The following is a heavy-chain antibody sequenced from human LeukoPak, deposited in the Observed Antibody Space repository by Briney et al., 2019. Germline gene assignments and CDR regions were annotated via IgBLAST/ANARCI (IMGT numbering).Heavy chain of an antibody. CDR2: IIDSVDNT. J-gene: IGHJ4*02. D-gene: IGHD2-8*01. Sequence: PGGSLRFSCATSGFTFSSHAMNWVRQAPGKGLEWVSGIIDSVDNTHYADSVKGRFTISRDSPKSTLYLQMNSLRADDTAVYYCATYCASGKCADHWGQGTLVTVSS. CDR3: ATYCASGKCADH. V-gene: IGHV3-23*01. CDR1: GFTFSSHA.